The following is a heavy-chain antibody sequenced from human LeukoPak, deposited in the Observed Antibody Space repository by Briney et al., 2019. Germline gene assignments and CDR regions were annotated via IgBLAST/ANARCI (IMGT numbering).Heavy chain of an antibody. Sequence: GGSLRLSCAASGFTFSSYGMHWVRQAPGKGLEWVAVISYDGSNKYYADSVKGRFTISRDNSKNTLYLQMNSLRAEDTAVYYCAKDLGCSSTSCYRYAFDTWGQGTMVTVSS. V-gene: IGHV3-30*18. CDR1: GFTFSSYG. CDR3: AKDLGCSSTSCYRYAFDT. D-gene: IGHD2-2*01. J-gene: IGHJ3*02. CDR2: ISYDGSNK.